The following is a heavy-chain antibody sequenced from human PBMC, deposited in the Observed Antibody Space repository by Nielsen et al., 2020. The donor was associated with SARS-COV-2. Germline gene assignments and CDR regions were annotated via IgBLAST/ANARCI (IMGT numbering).Heavy chain of an antibody. D-gene: IGHD4-17*01. J-gene: IGHJ6*02. Sequence: GESLKISCAASGFTFSSYSMNWVRQAPGKGLEWVSSISSSGSYIYYADSVKGRFTISRDNAKNSLYLQMNSLRAEDTAVYYCARMTETTVTLYYYYYGMDVWGQGTTVTVSS. CDR1: GFTFSSYS. CDR2: ISSSGSYI. V-gene: IGHV3-21*01. CDR3: ARMTETTVTLYYYYYGMDV.